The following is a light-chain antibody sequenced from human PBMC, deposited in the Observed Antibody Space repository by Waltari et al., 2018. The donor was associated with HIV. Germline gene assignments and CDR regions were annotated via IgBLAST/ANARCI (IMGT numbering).Light chain of an antibody. CDR1: QAVSSN. CDR2: AAS. V-gene: IGKV3-15*01. J-gene: IGKJ1*01. CDR3: QQYVEWPLT. Sequence: IVMTQSPATLLVSPWQRVALSCRASQAVSSNVAWDQPKPGQSPRLLIFAASTRATGVPARFSGNGFGTDFTLSITNLQSEDFAVYHCQQYVEWPLTFGQGTKLEV.